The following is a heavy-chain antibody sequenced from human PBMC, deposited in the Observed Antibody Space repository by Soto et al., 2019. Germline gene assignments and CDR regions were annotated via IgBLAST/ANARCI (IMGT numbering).Heavy chain of an antibody. J-gene: IGHJ4*02. Sequence: GGSLRLSCAASGFTFTRYSMNWVRQAPGKGLEWVSSISSTTNYIYYGDSMKGRFTISRDNAKNSLCLEMNSLRAEDTAVYYCARESEDLTSNFDYWGQGTLVTVSS. CDR2: ISSTTNYI. V-gene: IGHV3-21*06. CDR3: ARESEDLTSNFDY. CDR1: GFTFTRYS.